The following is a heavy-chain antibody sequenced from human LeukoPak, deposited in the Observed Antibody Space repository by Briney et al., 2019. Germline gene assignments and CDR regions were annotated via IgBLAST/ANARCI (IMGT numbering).Heavy chain of an antibody. CDR3: ARDVSRKLDH. J-gene: IGHJ4*02. CDR2: TYYRSKWYS. Sequence: SQTLSLTCAISGDNVSSISSAWNWIRQSPSRGLEWLGRTYYRSKWYSDYAVSVKSRITINSDTSKNQLSLQLNSVTSEDTAVYYCARDVSRKLDHWGPGTLVTVSS. CDR1: GDNVSSISSA. V-gene: IGHV6-1*01. D-gene: IGHD6-13*01.